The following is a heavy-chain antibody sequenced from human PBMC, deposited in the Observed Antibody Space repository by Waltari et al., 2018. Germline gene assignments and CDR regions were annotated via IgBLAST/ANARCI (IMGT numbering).Heavy chain of an antibody. CDR1: GFTFSSYA. J-gene: IGHJ4*02. Sequence: EVQLLESGGGLVQPGGSLRPSCAASGFTFSSYAMRWVRQAPGKGLEWVSAISGSGGSTYYADSVKGRFTISRDNSKNTLYLQMNSLRAEDTAVYYCAEHYDFWSGYSYWGQGTLVTVSS. D-gene: IGHD3-3*01. V-gene: IGHV3-23*01. CDR3: AEHYDFWSGYSY. CDR2: ISGSGGST.